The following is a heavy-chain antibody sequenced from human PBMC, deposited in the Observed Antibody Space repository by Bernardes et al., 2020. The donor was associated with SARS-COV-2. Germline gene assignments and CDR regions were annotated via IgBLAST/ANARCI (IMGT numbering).Heavy chain of an antibody. CDR1: GFTFDMFA. J-gene: IGHJ4*02. CDR2: VSVSGDT. V-gene: IGHV3-23*01. D-gene: IGHD2-21*02. Sequence: GGSLRLSCAASGFTFDMFAVSWVRQAPGKGLEWVSGVSVSGDTSYAASLQGRFLISRDTSKNIVFLQMNNLRADDKAVYYCSKDYCGADCDFFDYWGQGTVVTVSS. CDR3: SKDYCGADCDFFDY.